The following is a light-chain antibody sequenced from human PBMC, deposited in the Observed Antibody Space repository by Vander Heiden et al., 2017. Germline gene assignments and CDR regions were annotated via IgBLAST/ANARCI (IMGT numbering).Light chain of an antibody. Sequence: SPLTHPAPVSGSPGQSITISCTGTNSNIGGFNLVSWYQQYPGKAPKLIIYEVNKWPSGVSGRFSGSKSGNTASLTISSLQAEDEADYYCCSYAGSSTAVFGGGTKLTVL. CDR3: CSYAGSSTAV. CDR2: EVN. J-gene: IGLJ2*01. CDR1: NSNIGGFNL. V-gene: IGLV2-23*02.